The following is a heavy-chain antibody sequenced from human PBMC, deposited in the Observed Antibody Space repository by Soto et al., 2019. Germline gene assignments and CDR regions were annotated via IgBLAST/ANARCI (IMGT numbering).Heavy chain of an antibody. D-gene: IGHD6-13*01. CDR2: IYNNGNT. CDR1: GDSISSYY. Sequence: NPSETLSLTCTVSGDSISSYYWSWIRQPPGKGLEWIGYIYNNGNTNYNPSLKSRVTISVDTSKNQFSLKLSSVTAADTAVYSCARALGYSSSWYPGRFDPWGQGTLVTVSS. J-gene: IGHJ5*02. CDR3: ARALGYSSSWYPGRFDP. V-gene: IGHV4-59*01.